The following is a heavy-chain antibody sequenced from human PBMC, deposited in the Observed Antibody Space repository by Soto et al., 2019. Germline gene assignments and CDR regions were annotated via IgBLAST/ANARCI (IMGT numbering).Heavy chain of an antibody. J-gene: IGHJ6*02. D-gene: IGHD3-10*01. CDR1: GGSISSGDYY. Sequence: SETLSLTCTVSGGSISSGDYYWSWIRQHPGKGLEWIGYIYYSGSTYYNPSLKSRVTISVDTSKNQFSLKLSSVTAADTAVYYCARDPTGSPHLDYNYYGMDVWGQGTKVTVSS. CDR3: ARDPTGSPHLDYNYYGMDV. CDR2: IYYSGST. V-gene: IGHV4-31*03.